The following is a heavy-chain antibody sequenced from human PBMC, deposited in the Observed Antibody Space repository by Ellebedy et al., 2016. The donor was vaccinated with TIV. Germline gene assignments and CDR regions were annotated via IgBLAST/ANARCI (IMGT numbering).Heavy chain of an antibody. D-gene: IGHD3-16*01. CDR1: GGTFNSNA. CDR3: ARLMIRGETSDL. J-gene: IGHJ5*02. V-gene: IGHV1-69*04. Sequence: AASVKVSCKASGGTFNSNAISWVRQAPGQGLEWMGKIIPSVDITTYAQKFQGRVTMTVDKSTTTVYMDLRSLKSEDTAVYYCARLMIRGETSDLWGQGTLVSVSS. CDR2: IIPSVDIT.